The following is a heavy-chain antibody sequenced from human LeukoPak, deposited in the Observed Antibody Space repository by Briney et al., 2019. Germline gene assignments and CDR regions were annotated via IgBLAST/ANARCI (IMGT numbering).Heavy chain of an antibody. CDR2: INSDRSDT. J-gene: IGHJ4*02. CDR1: GFSLCRYS. V-gene: IGHV3-74*01. CDR3: ARVEYSSTWYVEY. D-gene: IGHD6-13*01. Sequence: PGGSPRLSCAASGFSLCRYSMYWVRPAPGNGLVWVSRINSDRSDTTYEDSLNGRFTISTDNAKNTIFRQMNSLPAEDTAVYHSARVEYSSTWYVEYWGQGTLATVSS.